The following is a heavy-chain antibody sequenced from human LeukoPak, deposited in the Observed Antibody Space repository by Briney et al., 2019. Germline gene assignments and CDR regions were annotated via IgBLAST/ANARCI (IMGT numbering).Heavy chain of an antibody. J-gene: IGHJ6*03. V-gene: IGHV3-21*01. D-gene: IGHD1-1*01. CDR2: ISSSSSYI. CDR1: GFTFSSYS. Sequence: PGGSLRLSCAASGFTFSSYSMNWVRQAPGKGLEWVSSISSSSSYIYYADSVKGRFTISRDNAKNSLYLQMNSLRAEDTAVYYCARDKGKRNYYMDVWGKGTTVTVSS. CDR3: ARDKGKRNYYMDV.